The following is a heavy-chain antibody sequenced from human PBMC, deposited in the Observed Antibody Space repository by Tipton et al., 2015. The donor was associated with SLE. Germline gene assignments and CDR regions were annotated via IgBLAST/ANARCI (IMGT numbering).Heavy chain of an antibody. CDR3: ARDRGSPFDY. CDR1: GGSISSYY. CDR2: IYYSGST. J-gene: IGHJ4*02. V-gene: IGHV4-59*01. D-gene: IGHD3-16*01. Sequence: LRLSCTVSGGSISSYYWSWIRQPPGKGLEWIGYIYYSGSTNSKPSLKSRVTISVDTSKNQFSPKLSSVTAADTAVYYCARDRGSPFDYWGQGTLVTVSS.